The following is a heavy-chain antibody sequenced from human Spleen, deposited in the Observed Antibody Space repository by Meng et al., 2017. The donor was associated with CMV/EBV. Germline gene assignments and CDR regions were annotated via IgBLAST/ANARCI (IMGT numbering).Heavy chain of an antibody. CDR1: GFTFSDYY. CDR3: ATDPGSWGITGTSFWFDP. V-gene: IGHV3-69-1*01. J-gene: IGHJ5*02. CDR2: ITSSSTI. D-gene: IGHD1-7*01. Sequence: GGSLRLSCAASGFTFSDYYMHWIRQAPGKGLEWVSSITSSSTIYYADSVKGRFTISRDNAKNSLYLQMNSLRAEDTAVYYCATDPGSWGITGTSFWFDPWGQGTLVTVSS.